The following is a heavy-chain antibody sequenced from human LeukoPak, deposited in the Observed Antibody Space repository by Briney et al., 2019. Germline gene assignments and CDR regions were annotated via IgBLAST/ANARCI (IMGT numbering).Heavy chain of an antibody. Sequence: PGGSLRISCEVSGFSLRNFWMHWVRQSPGKGLEWVSHITNDETSRNYADSVKGRFTISRDTATNILYLQMNSLRAEDTALYYCARGGFVGAFDIWGQGTMITVSS. V-gene: IGHV3-74*01. J-gene: IGHJ3*02. CDR1: GFSLRNFW. CDR2: ITNDETSR. CDR3: ARGGFVGAFDI.